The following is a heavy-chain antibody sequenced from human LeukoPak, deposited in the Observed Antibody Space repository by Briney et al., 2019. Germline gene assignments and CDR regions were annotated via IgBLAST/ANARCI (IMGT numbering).Heavy chain of an antibody. CDR3: AKDTSIGRYCTNGVCSPFDY. V-gene: IGHV3-23*01. CDR2: ISDTGATT. D-gene: IGHD2-8*01. Sequence: GGSLRLSCAGSGFTFSSYAISGVRQAPGKGLEWVSAISDTGATTYDADSVKGRFTISRDNSRSTLYLQMNSLRAEDTALYYCAKDTSIGRYCTNGVCSPFDYWGQGTLVTVSS. J-gene: IGHJ4*02. CDR1: GFTFSSYA.